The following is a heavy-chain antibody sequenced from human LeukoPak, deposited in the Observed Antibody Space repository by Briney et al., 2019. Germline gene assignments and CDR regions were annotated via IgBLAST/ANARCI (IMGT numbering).Heavy chain of an antibody. CDR2: INSDGGST. CDR3: AKDRLRGRYFDWLLY. CDR1: GFTFSSYW. D-gene: IGHD3-9*01. V-gene: IGHV3-74*01. Sequence: GGSLRLSCTASGFTFSSYWMHWVRQAPGKGLVWVSRINSDGGSTSYADSVKGRFTISRDNSKNTLYLQMNSLRAEDTAVYYCAKDRLRGRYFDWLLYWGQGTLVTVSS. J-gene: IGHJ4*02.